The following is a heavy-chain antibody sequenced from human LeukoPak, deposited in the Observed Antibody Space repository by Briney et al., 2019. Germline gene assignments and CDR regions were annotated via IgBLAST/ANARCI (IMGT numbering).Heavy chain of an antibody. J-gene: IGHJ4*02. CDR1: GYSISSDYY. D-gene: IGHD6-13*01. V-gene: IGHV4-38-2*02. Sequence: PSETLSLTCTVSGYSISSDYYWGWVRQPPGKGLEWIGSIYHSGSTNYNPSLKSRVTISVDTSKNQFSLKLSSVTAADTAVYYCARGRSSSWYFGANFDYWGQGTLVTVSS. CDR3: ARGRSSSWYFGANFDY. CDR2: IYHSGST.